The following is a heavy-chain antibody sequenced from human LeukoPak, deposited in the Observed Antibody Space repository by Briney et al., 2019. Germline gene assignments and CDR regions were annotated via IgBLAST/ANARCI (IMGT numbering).Heavy chain of an antibody. CDR2: ISSTGSPI. V-gene: IGHV3-48*02. CDR1: GFTFSGYS. J-gene: IGHJ6*02. D-gene: IGHD2-8*01. Sequence: PGGSLRLSCAASGFTFSGYSMNWVRQAPGKGLEWVSYISSTGSPIYYADSVKGRFTISRENAKNSLSLQMNSLRDEDTALYYCARVKTNYYIMDVWGQGTTVTVSS. CDR3: ARVKTNYYIMDV.